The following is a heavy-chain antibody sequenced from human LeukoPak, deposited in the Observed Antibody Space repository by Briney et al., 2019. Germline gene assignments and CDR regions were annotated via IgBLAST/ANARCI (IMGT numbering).Heavy chain of an antibody. Sequence: GGSLRLSCAASGFTFSRYSMNWVRQAPGKGLEWVSSISSSSSYIYYADSVKGRFTISRDNAKNSLYLQMNSLRAEDTAVYYCARYEGRLLPPGYSSSSHFQHWGQGTLVTVSS. CDR2: ISSSSSYI. CDR1: GFTFSRYS. V-gene: IGHV3-21*01. D-gene: IGHD6-13*01. J-gene: IGHJ1*01. CDR3: ARYEGRLLPPGYSSSSHFQH.